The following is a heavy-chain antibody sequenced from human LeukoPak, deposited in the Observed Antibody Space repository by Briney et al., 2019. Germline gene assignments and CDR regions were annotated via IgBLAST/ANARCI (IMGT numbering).Heavy chain of an antibody. D-gene: IGHD5-12*01. J-gene: IGHJ6*02. V-gene: IGHV3-74*01. CDR3: AKASGSGYPMHYYYAMDV. Sequence: GGSLRLSCTASGFSFSGHWMHWARQLPGKGLVWVSRISPTGSTTSYADSVKGRFTVSRDNAKNTLYLQVNNLRAEDTAVYYCAKASGSGYPMHYYYAMDVWGQGTTVTVSS. CDR2: ISPTGSTT. CDR1: GFSFSGHW.